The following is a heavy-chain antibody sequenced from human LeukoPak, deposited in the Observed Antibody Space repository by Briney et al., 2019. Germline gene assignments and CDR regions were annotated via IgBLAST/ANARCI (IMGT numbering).Heavy chain of an antibody. D-gene: IGHD3-10*01. CDR1: GFTFSNYW. Sequence: QTGGSLRLSRTVSGFTFSNYWMHWVRQAPGKGLVWVSRIRGDGGDTNYADSVKGRFTVSRDNAKNTLYLQMNSLTTEDTAVYFCARDRVLGSGSSDYWGQGTLVTVSS. CDR3: ARDRVLGSGSSDY. J-gene: IGHJ4*02. CDR2: IRGDGGDT. V-gene: IGHV3-74*01.